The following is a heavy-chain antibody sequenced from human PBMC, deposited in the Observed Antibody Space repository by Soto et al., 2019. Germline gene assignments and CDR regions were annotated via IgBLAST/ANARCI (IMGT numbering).Heavy chain of an antibody. CDR3: ARVWLGYSVYDLRY. J-gene: IGHJ4*02. Sequence: QVQLVQSGAEVKKPGASVKVSCKASGYTFTSYDINWVRQATGQGLEWMGWMNPNSGNTGYAQKFHGRVSMTRNTSRSTAYMDLSRLRSDDTPVYYCARVWLGYSVYDLRYWGQGPLVTVSS. CDR2: MNPNSGNT. CDR1: GYTFTSYD. V-gene: IGHV1-8*01. D-gene: IGHD5-12*01.